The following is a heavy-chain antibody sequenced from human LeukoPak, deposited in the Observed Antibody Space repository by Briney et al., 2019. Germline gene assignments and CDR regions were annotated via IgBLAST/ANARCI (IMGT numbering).Heavy chain of an antibody. CDR2: IYYSGST. CDR3: ARSPGGSDSSGYYRTSHFDY. Sequence: PSETLSLTCTVSGGSISSSSYYWGWIRQPPGKGLEWIGSIYYSGSTYFNPSLKSRVTISVDTSKNQFSLKLSSVTAAGTAVYYCARSPGGSDSSGYYRTSHFDYWGQGTLVTVSS. D-gene: IGHD3-22*01. J-gene: IGHJ4*02. V-gene: IGHV4-39*07. CDR1: GGSISSSSYY.